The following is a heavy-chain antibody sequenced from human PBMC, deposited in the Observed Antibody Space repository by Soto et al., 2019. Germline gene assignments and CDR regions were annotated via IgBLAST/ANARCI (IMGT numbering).Heavy chain of an antibody. D-gene: IGHD4-4*01. Sequence: EVQILESGGSLVQPGWSLRLSCAASGCTFSSAAMNWVRQAPGKGLEWVSIISGSDSRTYYADSVKGRFTISRDNSKNTVYLDMNSLRAEDTAVYYCAKSLDIHYKNWFDPWGQGTLVTVSS. J-gene: IGHJ5*02. CDR3: AKSLDIHYKNWFDP. V-gene: IGHV3-23*01. CDR2: ISGSDSRT. CDR1: GCTFSSAA.